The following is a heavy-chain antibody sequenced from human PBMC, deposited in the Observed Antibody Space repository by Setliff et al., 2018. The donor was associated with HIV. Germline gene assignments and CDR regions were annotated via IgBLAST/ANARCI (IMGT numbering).Heavy chain of an antibody. Sequence: PGGSLRLSCEASGFTFSTYSMNWVRQAPGKGLEWVSSISSSSRSKYYADSVKGRFTISRDNAKNSLYLQMNSLRAEDTAVYYCARATAAWDDAFDIWGQGTMVT. D-gene: IGHD6-13*01. V-gene: IGHV3-21*01. CDR2: ISSSSRSK. CDR3: ARATAAWDDAFDI. CDR1: GFTFSTYS. J-gene: IGHJ3*02.